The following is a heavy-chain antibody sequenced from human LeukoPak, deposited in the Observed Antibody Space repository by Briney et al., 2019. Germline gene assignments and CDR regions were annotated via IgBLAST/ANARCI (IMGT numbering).Heavy chain of an antibody. CDR2: IYTSGST. J-gene: IGHJ4*02. D-gene: IGHD1-26*01. CDR1: GGSISSYY. CDR3: ARTRVLGIVGATPTYFDY. Sequence: SETLSLTCTVSGGSISSYYWSWIRQPPGKGLEWIGYIYTSGSTNYNPSLKSRVTISVDTSKNQFSLKLSSVTAADTAVYYCARTRVLGIVGATPTYFDYWGQGTLVTVSS. V-gene: IGHV4-4*09.